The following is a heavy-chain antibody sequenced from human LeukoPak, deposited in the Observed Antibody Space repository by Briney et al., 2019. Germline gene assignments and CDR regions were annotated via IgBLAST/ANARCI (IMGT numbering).Heavy chain of an antibody. CDR2: INPNSGGT. Sequence: GASVKVSCKASGYTFTSYGISWVRQAPGQGLEWMGWINPNSGGTNYAQKLQGRVTMTRDTPISTAFMELSRLSSDDTAVYFCARGDIVRDFSYYYYMDVWGKGTTVTVSS. J-gene: IGHJ6*03. D-gene: IGHD2-8*01. V-gene: IGHV1-2*02. CDR1: GYTFTSYG. CDR3: ARGDIVRDFSYYYYMDV.